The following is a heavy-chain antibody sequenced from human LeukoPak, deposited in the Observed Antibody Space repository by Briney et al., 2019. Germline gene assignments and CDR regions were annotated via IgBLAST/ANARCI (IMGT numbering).Heavy chain of an antibody. CDR2: IYYGGST. V-gene: IGHV4-39*02. CDR3: ARRRDSHSDAFDV. CDR1: CGSTSISSSY. D-gene: IGHD3/OR15-3a*01. Sequence: SETLSLTCTFSCGSTSISSSYWGWTRQPPGRGLGWFGDIYYGGSTYYSPSLESRLTVSISTSKNHFSLDLRSLTAAAMAGYDCARRRDSHSDAFDVWGQGTMVTVSS. J-gene: IGHJ3*01.